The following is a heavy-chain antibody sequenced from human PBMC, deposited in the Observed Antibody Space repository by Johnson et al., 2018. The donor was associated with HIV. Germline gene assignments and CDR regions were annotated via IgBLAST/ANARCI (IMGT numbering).Heavy chain of an antibody. CDR3: AKEIALTGERSDAFDI. J-gene: IGHJ3*02. CDR2: ISGSGGST. D-gene: IGHD7-27*01. Sequence: VQLVEPGGGVVQPGTSLRLSCAASGFTVSSNYMSWVRQAPGKGLEWVSAISGSGGSTYYADSVKGRFTISRDNSKNTLYLQMNSLRAEDTAVYYCAKEIALTGERSDAFDIWGQGTMVTVSS. CDR1: GFTVSSNY. V-gene: IGHV3-23*04.